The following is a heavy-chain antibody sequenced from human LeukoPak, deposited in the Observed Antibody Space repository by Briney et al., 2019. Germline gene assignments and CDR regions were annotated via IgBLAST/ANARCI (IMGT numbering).Heavy chain of an antibody. D-gene: IGHD4-17*01. Sequence: GASVKVSCKASGGTFSSYAISWVRQAPGQGLEWMGWISAYNGNTNYAQKLQGRVTMTTDTSTSTAYMELRSLRSDDTAVYYCARGGGDDYGDYVMPEQPPGESGRFDPWGQGTLVTVSS. CDR3: ARGGGDDYGDYVMPEQPPGESGRFDP. J-gene: IGHJ5*02. V-gene: IGHV1-18*01. CDR2: ISAYNGNT. CDR1: GGTFSSYA.